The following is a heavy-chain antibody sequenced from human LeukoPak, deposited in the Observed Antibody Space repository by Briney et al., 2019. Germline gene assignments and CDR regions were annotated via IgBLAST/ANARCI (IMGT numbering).Heavy chain of an antibody. CDR2: ISSSSSYT. CDR3: AAMVRGVGFDP. D-gene: IGHD3-10*01. CDR1: GFTFSDYY. V-gene: IGHV3-11*06. J-gene: IGHJ5*02. Sequence: GGSLRLSCAASGFTFSDYYMSWIRQAPGKGLEWVSYISSSSSYTNYADSVKGRFTISRDNAKNSPYLQMNSLRAEDTAVYYCAAMVRGVGFDPWGQGTLVTVSS.